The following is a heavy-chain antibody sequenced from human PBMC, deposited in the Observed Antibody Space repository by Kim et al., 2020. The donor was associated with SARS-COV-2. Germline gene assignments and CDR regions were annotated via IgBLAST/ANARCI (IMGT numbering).Heavy chain of an antibody. J-gene: IGHJ2*01. CDR3: AKALPQQGVYNWYFDL. D-gene: IGHD3-10*01. V-gene: IGHV3-23*01. CDR1: GFTLNNYA. CDR2: ISGSAGRT. Sequence: GGSLRLSCVGSGFTLNNYAMIWVRQAPGQGLEWVSGISGSAGRTFYPDSMTGRFTTARDISTSTLYLQINSLGGEETAVYYCAKALPQQGVYNWYFDLWGRGTLVTGSS.